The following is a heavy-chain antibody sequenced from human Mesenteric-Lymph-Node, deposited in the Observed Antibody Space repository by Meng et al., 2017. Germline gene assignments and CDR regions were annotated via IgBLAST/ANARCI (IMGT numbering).Heavy chain of an antibody. Sequence: QGQLQESGPGLVQPSQTLSLTCTVSGGSISSGDYYWSWIRQPPGKGLEWIGYIYYSGSTFYNPSLKSRVTMSVDTSKNQFSLNLNSVTAVDTAVYYCARNVPGTSAYYDWGQGTLVTVSS. J-gene: IGHJ4*02. D-gene: IGHD3-22*01. CDR1: GGSISSGDYY. V-gene: IGHV4-30-4*01. CDR2: IYYSGST. CDR3: ARNVPGTSAYYD.